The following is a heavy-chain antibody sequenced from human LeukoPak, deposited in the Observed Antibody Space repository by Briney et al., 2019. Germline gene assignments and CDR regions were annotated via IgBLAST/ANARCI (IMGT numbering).Heavy chain of an antibody. J-gene: IGHJ5*02. Sequence: SETLSLTCTVSGGSISSGDYYWSWIRLPPGKGLEWIGYIYYSGSTYYNPSLKSRVTISVDTSKNQFSLKLSSVTAADTAVYYCARSRFGELFWFDPWGQGTLVTVSS. D-gene: IGHD3-10*01. CDR1: GGSISSGDYY. CDR3: ARSRFGELFWFDP. V-gene: IGHV4-30-4*01. CDR2: IYYSGST.